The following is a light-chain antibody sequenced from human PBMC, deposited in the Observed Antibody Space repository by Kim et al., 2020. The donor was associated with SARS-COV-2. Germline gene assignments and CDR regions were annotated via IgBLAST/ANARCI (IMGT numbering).Light chain of an antibody. CDR1: SSDVGAYNY. CDR2: DVT. CDR3: FSYTRSGTYV. J-gene: IGLJ1*01. V-gene: IGLV2-14*03. Sequence: QSALTQPASVSGSPGQSITVSCTGTSSDVGAYNYVSWYQQHPGKAPKLLIFDVTERPSGISSRFSASKSGHTASLTISGLQAEDESDYYCFSYTRSGTYVFGIGTKVTVL.